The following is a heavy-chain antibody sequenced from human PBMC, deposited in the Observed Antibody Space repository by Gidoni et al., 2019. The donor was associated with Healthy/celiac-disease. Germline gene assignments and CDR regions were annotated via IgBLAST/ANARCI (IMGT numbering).Heavy chain of an antibody. D-gene: IGHD1-26*01. CDR3: ARGEGSVVGATYFDY. CDR1: GFTFSSYA. J-gene: IGHJ4*02. Sequence: SCAASGFTFSSYAMHWVRQAPGKGLEWVAVISYDGSNKYYADSGKGRFTISRDNSKNTLYLQMNSLRAEDTAVYYCARGEGSVVGATYFDYWGQGTLVTVSS. V-gene: IGHV3-30-3*01. CDR2: ISYDGSNK.